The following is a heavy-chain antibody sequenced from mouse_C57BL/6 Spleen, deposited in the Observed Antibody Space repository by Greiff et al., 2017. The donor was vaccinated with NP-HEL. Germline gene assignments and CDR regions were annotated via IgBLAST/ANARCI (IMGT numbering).Heavy chain of an antibody. CDR2: INPSNGGA. J-gene: IGHJ1*03. CDR3: ARPGYYGSSLYGYFDV. CDR1: GYTFTSYW. Sequence: QVQLQQPGTELVKPGASVKLSCKASGYTFTSYWMHWVKQRPGQGLEWIGNINPSNGGANYNEKFKSKATLTVDKSSSTAYMQLSSLTSEDSAVYYCARPGYYGSSLYGYFDVWGTGTTVTVSS. V-gene: IGHV1-53*01. D-gene: IGHD1-1*01.